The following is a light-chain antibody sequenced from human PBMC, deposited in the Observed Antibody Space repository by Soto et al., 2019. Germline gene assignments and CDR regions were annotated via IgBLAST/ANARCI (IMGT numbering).Light chain of an antibody. CDR1: SSDVGGYNY. Sequence: LTQPPSASGSPGQTVTISCTGTSSDVGGYNYVSWYQQHPGKAPKLMIYGVSKRPSGVPDRFSGSKSGNTASLTVSGLQAEDEADYYCSSYAGSNNYVFGTGTKVTVL. V-gene: IGLV2-8*01. CDR2: GVS. J-gene: IGLJ1*01. CDR3: SSYAGSNNYV.